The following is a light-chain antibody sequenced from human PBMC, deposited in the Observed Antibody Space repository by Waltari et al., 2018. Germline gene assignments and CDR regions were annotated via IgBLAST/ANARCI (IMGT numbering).Light chain of an antibody. Sequence: QSALSQPASVSASPGQSITISCTETSSAIGPYNYVPWYQQHPGKAPKLVIYDVSQRPSGVSNRFSGSKSGNTASLTISGLQAEDEADYYCNSYLTSTSSVIFGGGTKLTVL. CDR2: DVS. CDR3: NSYLTSTSSVI. V-gene: IGLV2-14*03. CDR1: SSAIGPYNY. J-gene: IGLJ2*01.